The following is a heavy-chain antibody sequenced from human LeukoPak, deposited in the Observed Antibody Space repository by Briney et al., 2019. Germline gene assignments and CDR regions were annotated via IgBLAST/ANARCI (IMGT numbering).Heavy chain of an antibody. CDR1: GFTFSSYA. CDR3: ARGYSSRGDY. CDR2: ISYDGSNK. D-gene: IGHD6-13*01. V-gene: IGHV3-30-3*01. J-gene: IGHJ4*02. Sequence: PGGSLRLSCAASGFTFSSYAMHWVRQAPGKGLEWVAVISYDGSNKYYADSVKGRFTISRDNYKNTLYLQMNSLRAEDTAVYYCARGYSSRGDYWGQGTLVTVSS.